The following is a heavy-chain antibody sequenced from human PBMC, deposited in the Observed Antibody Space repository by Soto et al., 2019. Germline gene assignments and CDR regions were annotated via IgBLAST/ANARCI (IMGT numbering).Heavy chain of an antibody. Sequence: GGSLRLSCAASGFSFSSYGMHWVRQAPGKGLEWVAVIWNDGSNKYYADPVKGRFTISRDNSKNTLYLQMNSLRVEDTAAYYCASRSPASDYWGQGTLVTVSS. CDR1: GFSFSSYG. CDR3: ASRSPASDY. V-gene: IGHV3-33*03. CDR2: IWNDGSNK. J-gene: IGHJ4*02.